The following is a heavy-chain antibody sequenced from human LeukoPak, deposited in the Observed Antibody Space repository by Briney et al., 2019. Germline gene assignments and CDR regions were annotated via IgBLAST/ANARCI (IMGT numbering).Heavy chain of an antibody. CDR1: GYTFTSYA. J-gene: IGHJ4*02. Sequence: ASVKVSCKASGYTFTSYAMNWVRQAPGQGLEWMGWINTNTGNPTYAQGFTGRFVFSLDTFVNTAYLQISSLKAEDTAVYYCARDYGPLTVTSLWGQGTLVTVSS. D-gene: IGHD4-17*01. CDR2: INTNTGNP. CDR3: ARDYGPLTVTSL. V-gene: IGHV7-4-1*02.